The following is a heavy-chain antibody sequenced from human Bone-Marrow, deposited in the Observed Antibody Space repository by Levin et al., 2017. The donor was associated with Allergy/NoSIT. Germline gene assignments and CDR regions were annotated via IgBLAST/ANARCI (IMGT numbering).Heavy chain of an antibody. CDR1: GFTFSSYG. V-gene: IGHV3-30*03. J-gene: IGHJ5*02. D-gene: IGHD1-14*01. CDR3: AANRWTWFDP. Sequence: AGGSLRLSCAASGFTFSSYGMHWVRQAPGKGLEWVAVISYDGSNKYYADSVKGRFTISRDNSKNTLYLQMNSLRAEDTAVYYCAANRWTWFDPWGQGTLVTVSS. CDR2: ISYDGSNK.